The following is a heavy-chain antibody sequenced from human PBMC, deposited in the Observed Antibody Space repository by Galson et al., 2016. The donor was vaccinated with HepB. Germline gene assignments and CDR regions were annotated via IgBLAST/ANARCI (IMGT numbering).Heavy chain of an antibody. CDR3: AKEGTIFGVVPYGMDV. CDR2: ISGSGGTT. J-gene: IGHJ6*02. CDR1: GFTFSSYA. D-gene: IGHD3-3*01. Sequence: SLRLSCAASGFTFSSYAMNWVRQPPGKGLEWVSSISGSGGTTYYADSLKGRFTISRDNSKSTLYLQMNSLRAENTAVYYCAKEGTIFGVVPYGMDVWGQGTKVIVSS. V-gene: IGHV3-23*01.